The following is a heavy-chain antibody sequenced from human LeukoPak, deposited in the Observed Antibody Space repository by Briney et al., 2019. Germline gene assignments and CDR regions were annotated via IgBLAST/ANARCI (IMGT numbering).Heavy chain of an antibody. CDR3: AGGHYYDSSGYVFSY. V-gene: IGHV4-61*02. D-gene: IGHD3-22*01. J-gene: IGHJ4*02. CDR1: GGSISSGSYY. CDR2: IYTSGST. Sequence: SETLSLTCTVCGGSISSGSYYWSWIRQPAGKGLEWIGRIYTSGSTNYNPSLKSRVTISVDTSKNQFSLKLSSVTAADTAVYYCAGGHYYDSSGYVFSYWGQGTLVTVSS.